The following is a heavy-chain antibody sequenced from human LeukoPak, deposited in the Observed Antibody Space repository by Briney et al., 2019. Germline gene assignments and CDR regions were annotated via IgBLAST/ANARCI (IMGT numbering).Heavy chain of an antibody. CDR3: ARESITIFGVVTYYFDY. Sequence: ASVKVSCKASGYTFTSYAMHWVRQAPGQRLEWMGWINAGNGNTKYSQKFQGRVTITRDTSAGTAYMELSSLRSEDTAVYYCARESITIFGVVTYYFDYWGQGTLVTVSS. J-gene: IGHJ4*02. CDR2: INAGNGNT. D-gene: IGHD3-3*01. V-gene: IGHV1-3*01. CDR1: GYTFTSYA.